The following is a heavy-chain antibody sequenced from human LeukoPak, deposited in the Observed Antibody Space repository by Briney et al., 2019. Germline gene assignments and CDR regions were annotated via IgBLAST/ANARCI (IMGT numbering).Heavy chain of an antibody. CDR3: ARARGGYSYGYYFDY. Sequence: KPSETLSLTCTVSGGSISSYYLSWIRQPAGKGLEWIGRIYTSGTTNYNPSLHSRVTMSVETSKNQFSLKLSSVTAADTAVYYCARARGGYSYGYYFDYWGQGTLVTVSS. CDR2: IYTSGTT. D-gene: IGHD5-18*01. J-gene: IGHJ4*02. V-gene: IGHV4-4*07. CDR1: GGSISSYY.